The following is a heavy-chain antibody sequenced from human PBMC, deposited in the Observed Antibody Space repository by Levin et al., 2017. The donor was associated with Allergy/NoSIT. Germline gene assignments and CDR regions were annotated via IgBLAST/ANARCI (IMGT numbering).Heavy chain of an antibody. Sequence: RSQTLSLTCTVYGGSFSDYYWSWIRQPPGKGLEWIGEINHSGSPNYNPSLKSRVTMSVDTSRNQFSLKLTSVTAADTAVYYCARYTSSWSLSAFDIWGQGTLVTVAS. V-gene: IGHV4-34*01. D-gene: IGHD6-13*01. J-gene: IGHJ3*02. CDR2: INHSGSP. CDR1: GGSFSDYY. CDR3: ARYTSSWSLSAFDI.